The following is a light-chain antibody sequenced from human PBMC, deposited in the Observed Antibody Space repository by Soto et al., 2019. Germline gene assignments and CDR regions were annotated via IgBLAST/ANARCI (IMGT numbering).Light chain of an antibody. CDR2: SNN. CDR1: SSNIGSNT. V-gene: IGLV1-44*01. Sequence: QSVLTQPPSASGTPGQRVTISCSGSSSNIGSNTVNWYQHLPGTAPKLLIYSNNQRPSGVPDRFSGSKSGTSASLAISGLQSEDEADYYCAAWDDSLNGIYVFGTGTKLTVL. J-gene: IGLJ1*01. CDR3: AAWDDSLNGIYV.